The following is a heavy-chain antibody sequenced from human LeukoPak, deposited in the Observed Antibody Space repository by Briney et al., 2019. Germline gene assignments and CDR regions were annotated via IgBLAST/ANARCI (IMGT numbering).Heavy chain of an antibody. CDR3: ARNEDSSGQSFDY. Sequence: GASVKVSCTASGGTFSSYAISWVRQAPGQGLEWMGGIIPIFGTANYAQKFQGRVTITADESTSTAYMELSSLRSEDTAVYYCARNEDSSGQSFDYWGQGTLVTVSS. J-gene: IGHJ4*02. CDR2: IIPIFGTA. V-gene: IGHV1-69*13. CDR1: GGTFSSYA. D-gene: IGHD3-22*01.